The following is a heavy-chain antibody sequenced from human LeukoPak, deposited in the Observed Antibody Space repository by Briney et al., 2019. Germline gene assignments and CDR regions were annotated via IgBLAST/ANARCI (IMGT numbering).Heavy chain of an antibody. CDR2: INPGDGST. V-gene: IGHV1-46*01. CDR3: ARTPYPSGLLFYFDN. J-gene: IGHJ4*02. CDR1: GYTFTHYY. Sequence: ASVKVSCKTFGYTFTHYYIHWVRQAPGRGLEWMGRINPGDGSTIYAQKFLGRVTMARDTSTTTVYMELSSLGSDDTAIYYCARTPYPSGLLFYFDNWGQGTLVTVSS. D-gene: IGHD2-2*02.